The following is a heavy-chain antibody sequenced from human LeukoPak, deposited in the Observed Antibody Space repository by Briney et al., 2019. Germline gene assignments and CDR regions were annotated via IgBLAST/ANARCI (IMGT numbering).Heavy chain of an antibody. CDR1: GYRFTSYW. CDR3: ARWRVYCSSTSCYEKGWFDP. V-gene: IGHV5-51*01. D-gene: IGHD2-2*01. J-gene: IGHJ5*02. Sequence: GESLKIFCKGSGYRFTSYWIDWVRQMPGKGLEWMGMIYPGDSDTRYSPSFQGQVTISADKSISTAYLQWSSLKASDTAMYYCARWRVYCSSTSCYEKGWFDPWGQGTLVTVSS. CDR2: IYPGDSDT.